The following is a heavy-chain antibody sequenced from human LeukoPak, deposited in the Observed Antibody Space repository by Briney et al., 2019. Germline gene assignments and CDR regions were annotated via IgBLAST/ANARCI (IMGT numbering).Heavy chain of an antibody. CDR2: VFHSGDT. Sequence: SETLTLTCTVSGESLTSARSSWTWIRQPPGKTLEWIVTVFHSGDTHYNPSLRSRLTFSVDTSNEQFSLKLRSVTAADSAIYYCARTVAEPGYFYYGLDVWGPGSTVTVSS. CDR3: ARTVAEPGYFYYGLDV. D-gene: IGHD1-26*01. CDR1: GESLTSARSS. J-gene: IGHJ6*02. V-gene: IGHV4-39*01.